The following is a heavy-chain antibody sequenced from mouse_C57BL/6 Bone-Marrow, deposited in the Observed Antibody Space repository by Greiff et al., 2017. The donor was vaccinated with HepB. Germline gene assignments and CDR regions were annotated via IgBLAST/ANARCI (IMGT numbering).Heavy chain of an antibody. CDR2: IDPENGDT. J-gene: IGHJ4*01. CDR3: TTETYYAMDY. CDR1: GFNIKDDY. V-gene: IGHV14-4*01. Sequence: EVQLQQSGAELVRPGASVKLSCKASGFNIKDDYMHWVKQRPEQGLEWIGWIDPENGDTEYASKFQGKATITADTSSNTAYLQLSSLTSEDTAVYYETTETYYAMDYWGQGTSVTVSS.